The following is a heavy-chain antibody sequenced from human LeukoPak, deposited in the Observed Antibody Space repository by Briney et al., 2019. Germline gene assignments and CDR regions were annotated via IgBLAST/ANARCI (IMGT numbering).Heavy chain of an antibody. CDR2: TSYSEGT. Sequence: LRLSCAASGFTFSSYAMSWVRQAPGKGLEWIGFTSYSEGTYYNPSLMSRITISVDRSQNQFSLKMRDVTAADTAVYFCATADWESFYFDSWGQGALVAVSS. J-gene: IGHJ4*02. CDR1: GFTFSSYA. D-gene: IGHD1-26*01. V-gene: IGHV4-31*02. CDR3: ATADWESFYFDS.